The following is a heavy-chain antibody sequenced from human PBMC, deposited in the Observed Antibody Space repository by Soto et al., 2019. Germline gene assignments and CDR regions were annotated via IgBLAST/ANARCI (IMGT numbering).Heavy chain of an antibody. Sequence: QVQLVQSGAEVKKPGSSVKVSCKASGGTFSSYAISWVRQAPGQGLEWMGGIIPIFGTANYAQKFQGRVPITADESTSTDYMELSSLSSEDTAVYYCARGGEGGIAARQADYYYYYGMDVWGQGTTVTVSS. CDR3: ARGGEGGIAARQADYYYYYGMDV. J-gene: IGHJ6*02. CDR2: IIPIFGTA. CDR1: GGTFSSYA. V-gene: IGHV1-69*01. D-gene: IGHD6-6*01.